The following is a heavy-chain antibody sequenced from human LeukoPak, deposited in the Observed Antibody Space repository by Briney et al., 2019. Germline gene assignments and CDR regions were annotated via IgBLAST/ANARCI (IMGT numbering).Heavy chain of an antibody. CDR1: GFTFDDYG. Sequence: GGSLRLACAASGFTFDDYGMSWVRQAPGKGLELVSGINWNGGSTGYADSVKGRFTNSRDNAKTSLYLQMNSLRAEDTAVYYCAKHTDWLSTIWFDPWGQGTLVTASS. CDR3: AKHTDWLSTIWFDP. D-gene: IGHD3/OR15-3a*01. V-gene: IGHV3-20*04. CDR2: INWNGGST. J-gene: IGHJ5*02.